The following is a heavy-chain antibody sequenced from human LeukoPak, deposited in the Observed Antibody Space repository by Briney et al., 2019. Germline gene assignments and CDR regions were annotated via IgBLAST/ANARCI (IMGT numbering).Heavy chain of an antibody. J-gene: IGHJ5*02. CDR1: GGSFSGYY. V-gene: IGHV4-34*01. CDR2: INHSGST. D-gene: IGHD3-10*01. CDR3: ARRIYYYGSGRGRFDP. Sequence: SETLSLTCAVYGGSFSGYYWSWIRQPPGKGLEWIGEINHSGSTNYNPSLKSRVTISVDTSKNQFSLKLSSVTAADTAVYYCARRIYYYGSGRGRFDPWGQGTLVTVSS.